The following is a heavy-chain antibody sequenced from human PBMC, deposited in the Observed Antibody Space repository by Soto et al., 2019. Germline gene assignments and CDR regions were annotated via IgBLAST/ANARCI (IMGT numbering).Heavy chain of an antibody. CDR1: VYISTSYW. D-gene: IGHD3-10*01. Sequence: PVESLKISCKGSVYISTSYWISWLRQMPWKCLDLMGRIDPSDSYTNYSPSFQGHVTISADKSISTAYLQWSSLKASDTAMYYCATPPADKDEGFGDLSGLGMDVWGQGTTVTVSS. CDR3: ATPPADKDEGFGDLSGLGMDV. J-gene: IGHJ6*02. V-gene: IGHV5-10-1*01. CDR2: IDPSDSYT.